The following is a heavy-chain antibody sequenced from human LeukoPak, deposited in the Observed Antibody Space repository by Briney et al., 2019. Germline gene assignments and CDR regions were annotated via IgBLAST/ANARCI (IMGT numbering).Heavy chain of an antibody. CDR3: ARGSSRVNSRIYYFDY. D-gene: IGHD6-13*01. J-gene: IGHJ4*02. CDR2: INPNSGGT. V-gene: IGHV1-2*02. CDR1: GYTFTGYY. Sequence: VASVKVSCEASGYTFTGYYMHWVRQAPGQGLEWMGWINPNSGGTNYAQKFQGRVTMTRDTSISTAYMELSRLRSDDTAVYYCARGSSRVNSRIYYFDYWGQGTLVTVSS.